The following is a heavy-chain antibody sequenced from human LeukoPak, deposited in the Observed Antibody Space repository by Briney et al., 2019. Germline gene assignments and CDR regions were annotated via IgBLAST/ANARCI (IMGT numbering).Heavy chain of an antibody. J-gene: IGHJ6*04. V-gene: IGHV1-69*06. D-gene: IGHD3-10*01. CDR2: IIPIFGTA. Sequence: SVKVSCKASGGTFSSYAISWVRQAPGQGLEWMGGIIPIFGTANYAQKFQGRVTITADKSTSTAYMELSSLRSEDTAVYYCARAYGSGSYYHIAVYYYYGMDVWGKGTTVTVSS. CDR3: ARAYGSGSYYHIAVYYYYGMDV. CDR1: GGTFSSYA.